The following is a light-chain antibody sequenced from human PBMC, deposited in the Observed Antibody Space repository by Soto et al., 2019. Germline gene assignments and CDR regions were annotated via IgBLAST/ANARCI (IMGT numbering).Light chain of an antibody. CDR3: QQYHDWPPWT. Sequence: EIVLTQSPVTLSLSPGERATLSCRASQSVSSNYLAWYQQKPGQAPRLLIYGASSRATGIPDRFSGSGSATDFTLTITSLEPEDFAVYYCQQYHDWPPWTFGQGTKVDIK. V-gene: IGKV3-20*01. J-gene: IGKJ1*01. CDR2: GAS. CDR1: QSVSSNY.